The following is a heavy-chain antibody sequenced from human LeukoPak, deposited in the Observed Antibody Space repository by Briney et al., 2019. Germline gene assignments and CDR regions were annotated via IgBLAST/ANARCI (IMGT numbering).Heavy chain of an antibody. D-gene: IGHD3-3*01. J-gene: IGHJ5*02. Sequence: PGGSLRLSCAASGFTFSSYWMHWVRQAPGKGLVWVSRINSNGRSTNYADSVKGRFTISRDNAKNTLYLQLNSLRAEDTAVYYCTKDRDLEWFNGFPPGGKETLATVSS. V-gene: IGHV3-74*01. CDR2: INSNGRST. CDR1: GFTFSSYW. CDR3: TKDRDLEWFNGFPP.